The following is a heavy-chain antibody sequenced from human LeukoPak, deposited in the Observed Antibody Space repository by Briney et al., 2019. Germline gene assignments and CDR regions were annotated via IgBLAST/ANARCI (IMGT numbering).Heavy chain of an antibody. Sequence: SVKVSCKASGGTFSSYAISWVRQAPGQGLEWMGGIIPIFGTANYAQKFQGRVTITADKSTSTAYMELSSLRSEDTAVYYCASRAVAGTRLYWYFDFWGRGTLVTVSS. CDR1: GGTFSSYA. V-gene: IGHV1-69*06. D-gene: IGHD6-19*01. CDR2: IIPIFGTA. J-gene: IGHJ2*01. CDR3: ASRAVAGTRLYWYFDF.